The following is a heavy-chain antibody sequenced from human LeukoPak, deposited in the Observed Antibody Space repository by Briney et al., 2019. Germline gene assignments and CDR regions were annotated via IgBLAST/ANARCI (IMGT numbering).Heavy chain of an antibody. J-gene: IGHJ1*01. CDR2: INHSGST. D-gene: IGHD4-17*01. CDR1: GGSFSGYY. V-gene: IGHV4-34*01. Sequence: PSQTLSLTCAVYGGSFSGYYWSWIRQPPGKGLEWIGEINHSGSTNYNPSLKSRVTISVDTSKNQFSLKLSSVTAADTAVYYCARAAYGDYDEEYFQHWGQGTLVTVSS. CDR3: ARAAYGDYDEEYFQH.